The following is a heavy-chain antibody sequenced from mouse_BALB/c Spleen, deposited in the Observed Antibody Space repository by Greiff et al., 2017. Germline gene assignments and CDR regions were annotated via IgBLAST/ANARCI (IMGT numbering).Heavy chain of an antibody. CDR2: ISYDGSN. D-gene: IGHD2-5*01. CDR3: AREWEYSNYTYSAMDS. Sequence: VQLQQSGPGLVKPSQSLSLTCSVTGYSITSGYYWNWIRQFPGNKLEWMGYISYDGSNNYNPSLKNRISITRDTSKNQFFLKLNSVTTEDTATYFCAREWEYSNYTYSAMDSRGQGTSVTVSS. J-gene: IGHJ4*01. V-gene: IGHV3-6*02. CDR1: GYSITSGYY.